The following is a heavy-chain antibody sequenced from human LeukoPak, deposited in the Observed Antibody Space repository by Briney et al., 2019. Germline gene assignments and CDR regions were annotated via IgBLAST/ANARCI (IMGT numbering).Heavy chain of an antibody. CDR1: GYTFTGYY. Sequence: ASVKVSCKASGYTFTGYYMHWVQQAPGQGLEWMGWINPNSGGTNYAQKFQGRVTMTRDTSISTAYMELSRLRSDDTAVYYCARERVYDYSNYARGFDYWGQGTLVTVSS. D-gene: IGHD4-11*01. V-gene: IGHV1-2*02. CDR3: ARERVYDYSNYARGFDY. J-gene: IGHJ4*02. CDR2: INPNSGGT.